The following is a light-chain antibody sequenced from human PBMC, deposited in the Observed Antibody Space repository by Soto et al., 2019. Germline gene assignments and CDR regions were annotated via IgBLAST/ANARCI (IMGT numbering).Light chain of an antibody. CDR2: DVT. Sequence: QSVLTQPASVSGSPGQSITISCTGPSSDVGGYNSVSWYRQDPGKAPKLMIYDVTNRPSGGSNRFSGSKSGNTASLTISGLQAEDEADYYCSSFTSSITYVFGTGTKVTAL. V-gene: IGLV2-14*01. CDR1: SSDVGGYNS. J-gene: IGLJ1*01. CDR3: SSFTSSITYV.